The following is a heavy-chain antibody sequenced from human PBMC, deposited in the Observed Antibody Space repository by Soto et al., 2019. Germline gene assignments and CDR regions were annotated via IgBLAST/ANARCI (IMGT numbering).Heavy chain of an antibody. V-gene: IGHV2-5*02. CDR2: IYWDDDK. D-gene: IGHD4-17*01. CDR1: GFSLNTSGVG. J-gene: IGHJ5*02. CDR3: AHLMTSVGWFDP. Sequence: QITLKESGPPLVKPTQTLTLTCTFSGFSLNTSGVGVGWIRQPPGKALEWLALIYWDDDKRYTPSLKNRLTITKDTSKNQVVLTMTNMDPVETATYYCAHLMTSVGWFDPWGQGTLVTVSS.